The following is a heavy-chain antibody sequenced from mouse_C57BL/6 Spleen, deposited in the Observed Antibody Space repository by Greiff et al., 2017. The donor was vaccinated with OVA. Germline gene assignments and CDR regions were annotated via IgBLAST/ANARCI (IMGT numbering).Heavy chain of an antibody. CDR1: GFTFSSYA. Sequence: EVQLVESGGGLVKPGGSLTLSCAASGFTFSSYAMSWVRQTPEQRLEWVATISDGGSYTYYPDNVKGRFTISRDNAKNHLYLQMSHLKSEDTAMYYGARAPGSYYAMDYWGQGTSVTVSS. D-gene: IGHD1-1*02. J-gene: IGHJ4*01. CDR3: ARAPGSYYAMDY. V-gene: IGHV5-4*01. CDR2: ISDGGSYT.